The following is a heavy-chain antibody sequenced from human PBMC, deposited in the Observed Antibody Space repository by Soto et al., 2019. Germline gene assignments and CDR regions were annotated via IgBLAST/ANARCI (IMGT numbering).Heavy chain of an antibody. CDR1: GFTFSSYG. Sequence: GGSLRLSCAASGFTFSSYGMHWVRQAPGKGLEWVAVIWYDGSNKYYADSVKGRFTISRDNSKNTLYLQMNSLRAEDTAVYYCARDPHGDYLFEYWGQGTLVTVSP. CDR2: IWYDGSNK. CDR3: ARDPHGDYLFEY. V-gene: IGHV3-33*01. J-gene: IGHJ4*02. D-gene: IGHD4-17*01.